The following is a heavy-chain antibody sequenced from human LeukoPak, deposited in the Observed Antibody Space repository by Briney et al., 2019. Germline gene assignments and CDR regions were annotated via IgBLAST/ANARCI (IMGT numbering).Heavy chain of an antibody. CDR2: INHSGST. D-gene: IGHD3-10*01. CDR3: ARGPSFHYYGSGSYGH. V-gene: IGHV4-34*01. CDR1: GGSFSGYY. J-gene: IGHJ4*02. Sequence: SETLSLTCAVYGGSFSGYYWSWIRQPPGKGLEGIGEINHSGSTNYNPSLKSRVTISVDTSKNQFSLKLSSVTAADTAVYYCARGPSFHYYGSGSYGHWGQGTLVTVSS.